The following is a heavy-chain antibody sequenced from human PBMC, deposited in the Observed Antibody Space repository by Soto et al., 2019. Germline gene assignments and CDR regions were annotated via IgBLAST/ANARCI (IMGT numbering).Heavy chain of an antibody. J-gene: IGHJ6*02. CDR2: ISPSGATT. Sequence: DVQLLESGGGLVQPGGSLTLSCVGSGFMFRVYAMTWVRQAPGKGLEWVSVISPSGATTYSADSVKGRFSISRDNSEKTLSLQMESLRVEDTAVYYCARGWRGGDLHSSVTFNPLGVWGQGTTVTVSS. V-gene: IGHV3-23*01. D-gene: IGHD4-17*01. CDR3: ARGWRGGDLHSSVTFNPLGV. CDR1: GFMFRVYA.